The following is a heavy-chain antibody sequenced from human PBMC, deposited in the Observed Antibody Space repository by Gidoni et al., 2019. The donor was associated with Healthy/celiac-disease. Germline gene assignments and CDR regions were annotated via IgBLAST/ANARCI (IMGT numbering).Heavy chain of an antibody. CDR2: ISWNSGSI. V-gene: IGHV3-9*01. J-gene: IGHJ4*02. CDR3: AKGPKDINTRILGY. D-gene: IGHD3-3*01. Sequence: EVQLVESGGGLVQHGRSLRLSCAASGCTFDDYAMHWVRQAPGKGLEWVSGISWNSGSIGYADSVKGRFTISRDNAKNSLYLQMNSLRAEDTALYYCAKGPKDINTRILGYWGQGTLVTVSS. CDR1: GCTFDDYA.